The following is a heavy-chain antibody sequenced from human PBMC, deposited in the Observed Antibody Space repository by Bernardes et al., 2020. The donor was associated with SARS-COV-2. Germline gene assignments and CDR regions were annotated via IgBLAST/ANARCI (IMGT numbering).Heavy chain of an antibody. CDR3: TTASIWGSYRYTLPSDY. Sequence: GGSLSLSCAASGFTFSNAWMSWVRQAPGKGLEWVGRIKSKTDGGTTDYAAPVKGRFTISRDDSKNTLYLQMNSLKTEDTAVYYCTTASIWGSYRYTLPSDYWGQGTLVTVSS. CDR2: IKSKTDGGTT. CDR1: GFTFSNAW. D-gene: IGHD3-16*02. J-gene: IGHJ4*02. V-gene: IGHV3-15*01.